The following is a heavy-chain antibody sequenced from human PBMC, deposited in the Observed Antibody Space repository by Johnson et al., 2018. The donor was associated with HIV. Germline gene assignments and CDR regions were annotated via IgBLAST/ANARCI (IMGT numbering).Heavy chain of an antibody. CDR2: ISYDGSNK. CDR1: GFTLSAYG. D-gene: IGHD3-22*01. J-gene: IGHJ3*02. CDR3: AREGLVVRHAFDI. V-gene: IGHV3-30*03. Sequence: QLVESGGGVVQPGRSLRLSCAASGFTLSAYGMHWVRQAPGKGLEWLAVISYDGSNKYYADSVKGRFTISRDNSKNTLYLQMNSLRAEDTAVYYCAREGLVVRHAFDIWGQGTMVTVSS.